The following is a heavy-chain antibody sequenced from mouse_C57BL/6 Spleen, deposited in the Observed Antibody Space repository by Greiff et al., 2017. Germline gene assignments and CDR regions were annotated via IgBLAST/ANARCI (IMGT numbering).Heavy chain of an antibody. CDR2: INYDGSST. D-gene: IGHD1-1*01. CDR3: ARERLGNYYGSSYDWYFDV. CDR1: GFTFSDYY. V-gene: IGHV5-16*01. J-gene: IGHJ1*03. Sequence: EVKVEESEGGLVQPGSSMKLSCTASGFTFSDYYMAWVRQVPEKGLEWVANINYDGSSTYYLDSLKSRFIISRDNAKNILYLQMSSLKSEDTATYYCARERLGNYYGSSYDWYFDVWGTGTTVTVSS.